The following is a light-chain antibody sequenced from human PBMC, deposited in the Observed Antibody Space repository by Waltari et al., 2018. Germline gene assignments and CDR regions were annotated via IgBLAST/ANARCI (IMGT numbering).Light chain of an antibody. CDR2: EDS. CDR1: ALPKKY. CDR3: YSTDISGTYVV. J-gene: IGLJ2*01. V-gene: IGLV3-10*01. Sequence: SYELTQPPSVSATPGQTARITCCGDALPKKYAYWYQQKSGQAHVLVIYEDSKRPSGIPEKFSGSSSGTMATLTISGAQVEDEADYYCYSTDISGTYVVFGGGTKLTVL.